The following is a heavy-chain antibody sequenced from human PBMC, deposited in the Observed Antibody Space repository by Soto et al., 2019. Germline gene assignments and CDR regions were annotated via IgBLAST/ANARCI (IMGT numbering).Heavy chain of an antibody. Sequence: GGSLRLSCVGSGFTFSNYAMTWVRQAPGKGLEWVSSMSSNTYYTDSVKGRFTISRDNSKNTLYLQMSSLRAQDTAMYYCAKGSSWSEFEYWGQGTLVTVSS. CDR3: AKGSSWSEFEY. V-gene: IGHV3-23*01. CDR2: MSSNT. J-gene: IGHJ4*02. CDR1: GFTFSNYA. D-gene: IGHD6-19*01.